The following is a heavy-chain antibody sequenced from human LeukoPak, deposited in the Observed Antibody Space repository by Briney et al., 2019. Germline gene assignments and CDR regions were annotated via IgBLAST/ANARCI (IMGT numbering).Heavy chain of an antibody. J-gene: IGHJ3*02. Sequence: SETLSLTCTVSGGSISSSSYYWSWIRQPPGKGLEWIGEINHSGSTNYNPSLKSRVTISVDTSKNQFSLKLSSVTAADTAVYYCARGLMVYSSSWYLRLSGAFDIWGQGTMVTVSS. CDR2: INHSGST. CDR1: GGSISSSSYY. V-gene: IGHV4-39*07. CDR3: ARGLMVYSSSWYLRLSGAFDI. D-gene: IGHD6-13*01.